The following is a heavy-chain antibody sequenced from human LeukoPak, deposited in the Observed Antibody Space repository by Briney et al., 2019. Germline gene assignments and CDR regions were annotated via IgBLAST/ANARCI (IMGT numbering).Heavy chain of an antibody. CDR2: IYTSGST. J-gene: IGHJ5*02. CDR1: GVPVSRYY. CDR3: ARVGYDILTGYPDNWFDP. D-gene: IGHD3-9*01. Sequence: SETLSLTCTVSGVPVSRYYWSWIRQPAGKGLEWIGRIYTSGSTNYNPSLKSRVTMSLDTSKNQFSLKLSSVTAADTAVYYCARVGYDILTGYPDNWFDPWGQGTLVTVSS. V-gene: IGHV4-4*07.